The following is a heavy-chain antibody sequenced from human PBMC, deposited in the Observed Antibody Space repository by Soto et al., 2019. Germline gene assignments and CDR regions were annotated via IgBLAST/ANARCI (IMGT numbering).Heavy chain of an antibody. V-gene: IGHV1-69*01. CDR3: ARADIVVVPAAMYYYYYGMDV. J-gene: IGHJ6*02. CDR2: IIPIFGTA. Sequence: QVQLVQSGAEVKKPGSSVKVSCKASGGTFSSYAISWVRQAPGQGLEWMGGIIPIFGTANYAQKFQGRVTITADESTSTAYMELSSLRSEDTAVYYCARADIVVVPAAMYYYYYGMDVWGQGTTVTVSS. CDR1: GGTFSSYA. D-gene: IGHD2-2*01.